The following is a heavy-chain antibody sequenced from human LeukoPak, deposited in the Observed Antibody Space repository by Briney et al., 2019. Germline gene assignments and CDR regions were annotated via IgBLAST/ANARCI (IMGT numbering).Heavy chain of an antibody. CDR1: GYSISTGYY. V-gene: IGHV4-38-2*02. J-gene: IGHJ3*02. Sequence: SETLSLTCTVSGYSISTGYYWDWIRQPPGKGLEWIGTFYHGGSTYYNPSLKSRVTISVDTSKNQFSLNLTSVTAADTAVYYCARGEAVAPDAFDIWGQGTMVTVSS. CDR3: ARGEAVAPDAFDI. D-gene: IGHD6-19*01. CDR2: FYHGGST.